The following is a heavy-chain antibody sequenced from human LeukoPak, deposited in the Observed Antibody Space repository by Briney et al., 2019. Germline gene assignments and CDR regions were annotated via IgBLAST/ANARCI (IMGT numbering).Heavy chain of an antibody. Sequence: GSLRLSCTASGFTFGDYALSWFRQPPGKGLEWIGSIYDSGSTYYNPSLKSRVTISVDTSKNQFSLKLNSVTAADTAVYYCARHYGPWGQGTLVTVSS. V-gene: IGHV4-39*01. CDR2: IYDSGST. CDR3: ARHYGP. D-gene: IGHD3-10*01. CDR1: GFTFGDYA. J-gene: IGHJ5*02.